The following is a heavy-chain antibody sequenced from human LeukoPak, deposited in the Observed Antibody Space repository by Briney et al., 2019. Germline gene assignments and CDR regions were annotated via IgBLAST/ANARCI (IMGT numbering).Heavy chain of an antibody. V-gene: IGHV3-7*01. CDR2: IKQDGSAK. J-gene: IGHJ4*02. Sequence: GGSLRLSCAATGFTFSTYWMSWVRQAPGKGLEWVANIKQDGSAKYYVDSVKGRFTISRDNAKNSLYLQVNSLRAEDTGVYYCAREGVVGATANHYDYWGQGSLVTVSS. CDR1: GFTFSTYW. CDR3: AREGVVGATANHYDY. D-gene: IGHD1-26*01.